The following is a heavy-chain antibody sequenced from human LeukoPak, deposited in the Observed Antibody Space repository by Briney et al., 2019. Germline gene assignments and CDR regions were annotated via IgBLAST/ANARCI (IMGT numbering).Heavy chain of an antibody. D-gene: IGHD4-17*01. CDR1: GYTFTGYY. J-gene: IGHJ4*02. CDR2: INPNSGGT. Sequence: ASVKVSCKASGYTFTGYYMHWVRQAPGQGLEWMGWINPNSGGTNYAQKFQGRVTITRDMSTSTAYMELSSLRSEDTAVYYCAAAGGDYVQFDYWGQGTLVTVSS. V-gene: IGHV1-2*02. CDR3: AAAGGDYVQFDY.